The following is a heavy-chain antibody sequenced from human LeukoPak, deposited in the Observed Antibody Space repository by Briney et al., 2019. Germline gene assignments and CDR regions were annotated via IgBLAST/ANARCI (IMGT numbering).Heavy chain of an antibody. CDR1: GGSISSYY. CDR3: ARALDYYDILTGLY. V-gene: IGHV4-59*01. D-gene: IGHD3-9*01. CDR2: IYYSGST. J-gene: IGHJ4*02. Sequence: PSETLSLTCTVSGGSISSYYWSWIRQPPGKGLEWIGYIYYSGSTNYNPSLKSRVTISVDTSKNQFSLKLSSVTAADTAVYYCARALDYYDILTGLYWGQGTLVTVSS.